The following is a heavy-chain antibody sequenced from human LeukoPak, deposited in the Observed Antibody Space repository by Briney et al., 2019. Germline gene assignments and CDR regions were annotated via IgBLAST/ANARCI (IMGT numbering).Heavy chain of an antibody. V-gene: IGHV3-74*01. J-gene: IGHJ3*02. CDR1: GFTFSSYW. CDR3: ARRGAASGAFDI. Sequence: GGSLRLSCAASGFTFSSYWMHWVRQAPGKGLVWVSRINSDGSSTTYADSVKGRFTISRDNAKNTLYLQMNSLRAEDTAVYYCARRGAASGAFDIWGQGTMVTVSS. D-gene: IGHD6-19*01. CDR2: INSDGSST.